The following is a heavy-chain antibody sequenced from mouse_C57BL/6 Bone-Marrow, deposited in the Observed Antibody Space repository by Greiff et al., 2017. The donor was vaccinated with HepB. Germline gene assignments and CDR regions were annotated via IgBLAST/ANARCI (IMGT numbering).Heavy chain of an antibody. CDR1: GYTFTSYW. J-gene: IGHJ1*03. V-gene: IGHV1-52*01. CDR3: ARDNYYGSSYGYFDV. CDR2: IDPSDSET. Sequence: QVQLQQSGAELVRPGSSVKLSCKASGYTFTSYWMHWVKQRPIQGLEWIGNIDPSDSETHYNQKFKDKATLTVDKSSSTAYMQLSSLTSEDSAVYYCARDNYYGSSYGYFDVWGTGTTVTVSS. D-gene: IGHD1-1*01.